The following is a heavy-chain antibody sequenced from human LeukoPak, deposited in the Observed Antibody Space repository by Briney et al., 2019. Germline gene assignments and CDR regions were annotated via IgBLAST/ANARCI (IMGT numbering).Heavy chain of an antibody. CDR3: ARAAGSGYYFYMDV. CDR1: GFTFSSYG. Sequence: GGSLRLSCAASGFTFSSYGMHWVRQAPGKGLEWVAFIRYDGSNKYYADSVKGRFTISRDNAKNSLYLQMNSLRSEDTALYYCARAAGSGYYFYMDVWGKGTTVTVSS. CDR2: IRYDGSNK. V-gene: IGHV3-30*02. J-gene: IGHJ6*03.